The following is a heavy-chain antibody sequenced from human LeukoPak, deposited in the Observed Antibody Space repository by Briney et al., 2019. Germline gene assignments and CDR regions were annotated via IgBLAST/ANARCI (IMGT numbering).Heavy chain of an antibody. V-gene: IGHV3-64D*08. Sequence: GGSLRLSCSASGFTFSGYGLHWVRQAPGKGLQYVSGISSNGGSTDYADPVKGRFTISRDNSKNTLYLQMSSLRAEDTAVYYCVKDQGYYDFWSGYEYFHHWGHGTLVTVSS. CDR3: VKDQGYYDFWSGYEYFHH. D-gene: IGHD3-3*01. CDR2: ISSNGGST. J-gene: IGHJ1*01. CDR1: GFTFSGYG.